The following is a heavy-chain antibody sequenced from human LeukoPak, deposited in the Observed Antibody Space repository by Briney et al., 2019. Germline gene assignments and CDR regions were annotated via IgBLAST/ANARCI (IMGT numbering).Heavy chain of an antibody. D-gene: IGHD2-2*01. Sequence: SETLSLTCTVSGGSISSGGYYWSWIRQHPGKGLEWIGYIYYSGSTYYNPSLKSRVTISVDTSKNQFSLKLSSVTAADTAVYYCARDPHCSSTNCPFDFWGQGTLVIVSS. CDR2: IYYSGST. CDR1: GGSISSGGYY. CDR3: ARDPHCSSTNCPFDF. J-gene: IGHJ4*02. V-gene: IGHV4-31*03.